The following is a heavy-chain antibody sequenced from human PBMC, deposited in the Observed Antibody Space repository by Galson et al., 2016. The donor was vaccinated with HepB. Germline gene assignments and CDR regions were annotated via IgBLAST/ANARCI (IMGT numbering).Heavy chain of an antibody. D-gene: IGHD4-17*01. V-gene: IGHV6-1*01. CDR2: TYYRSKWYN. CDR1: GDSVSSNSAA. J-gene: IGHJ6*03. CDR3: ARANGDFIYYYYYYFMDV. Sequence: CAISGDSVSSNSAAWNWIRQSPSRGLERLGRTYYRSKWYNDYAVSVKSRVTINPDTSKNQFSLHLNSVTPEDTAVYYCARANGDFIYYYYYYFMDVWGIGTTVTVSS.